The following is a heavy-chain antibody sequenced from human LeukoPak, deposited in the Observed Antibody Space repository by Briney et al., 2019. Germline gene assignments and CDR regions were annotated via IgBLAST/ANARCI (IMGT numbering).Heavy chain of an antibody. Sequence: GESLKISCKGSGYSFTSYWIGWVRQMPGKGLEWMGIIYPGDSDTRYSPSFQGQVTISADKSISTAYLQWSSLKASDTAMYYCARRSSGCWYGSSWYFDLWGRGTLVTVSS. CDR2: IYPGDSDT. CDR3: ARRSSGCWYGSSWYFDL. V-gene: IGHV5-51*01. D-gene: IGHD6-19*01. J-gene: IGHJ2*01. CDR1: GYSFTSYW.